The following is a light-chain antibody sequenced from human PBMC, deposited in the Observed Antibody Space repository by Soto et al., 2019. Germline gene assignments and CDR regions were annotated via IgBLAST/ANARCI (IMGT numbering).Light chain of an antibody. V-gene: IGLV3-21*02. Sequence: SYDLNQPPSVSVAPGQTARITCGTSSFGTITVHWYQQRPGQAPVVVVDDDTDRPSGIPERFSGSKSGNTATLTISRVEAGDEADYYCQVWDSRRDHVVFGGGTKLTVL. CDR1: SFGTIT. CDR3: QVWDSRRDHVV. J-gene: IGLJ3*02. CDR2: DDT.